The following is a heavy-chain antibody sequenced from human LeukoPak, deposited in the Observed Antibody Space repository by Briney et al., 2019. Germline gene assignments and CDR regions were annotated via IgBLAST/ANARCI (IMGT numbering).Heavy chain of an antibody. V-gene: IGHV3-7*01. CDR3: ARDYYDSSGYYYGAFDI. D-gene: IGHD3-22*01. CDR1: GFTFSSYW. Sequence: PGGSLRLSCAASGFTFSSYWMSWVRQAPGKGLEWVANIKQDGSEKYYVDSVKGRFTISRDNAKNSLYLQMNSLRAEDTAVYYCARDYYDSSGYYYGAFDIWGQGTMVTVSS. CDR2: IKQDGSEK. J-gene: IGHJ3*02.